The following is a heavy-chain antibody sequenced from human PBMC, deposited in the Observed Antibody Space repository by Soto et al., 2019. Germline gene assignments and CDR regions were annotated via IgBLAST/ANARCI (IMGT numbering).Heavy chain of an antibody. CDR1: GGSIRSYY. D-gene: IGHD3-22*01. V-gene: IGHV4-59*01. CDR3: ARGGGYDSSGYYLFDY. J-gene: IGHJ4*02. CDR2: IYYSGST. Sequence: SETLSLTCTVSGGSIRSYYWSWIRQPPGKGLEWIGYIYYSGSTNYNPSLKSRVTISVDTSKNQSPLKLSSVTAADTAVYYCARGGGYDSSGYYLFDYWGQGTLVTVSS.